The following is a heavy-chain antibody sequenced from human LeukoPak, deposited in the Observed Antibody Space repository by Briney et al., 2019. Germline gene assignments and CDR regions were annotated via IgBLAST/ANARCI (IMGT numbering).Heavy chain of an antibody. V-gene: IGHV1-8*03. Sequence: GASVKVSCKASGYTFTSYDINWVRQATGQGLEWMGWMNPNSGNTGYAQKFQGRVTITRNTSISTAYMELSSLRSEDTAVYYCARGRTKPTVTTFDYWGQGTLVTVSS. CDR2: MNPNSGNT. J-gene: IGHJ4*02. CDR1: GYTFTSYD. CDR3: ARGRTKPTVTTFDY. D-gene: IGHD4-17*01.